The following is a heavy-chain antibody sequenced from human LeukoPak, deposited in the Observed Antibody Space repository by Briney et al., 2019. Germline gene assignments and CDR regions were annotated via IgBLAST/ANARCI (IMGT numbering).Heavy chain of an antibody. CDR3: AGYCSGGSCPRFDY. D-gene: IGHD2-15*01. Sequence: PSETLSLTCTVSGGSISSSSYYWGWIRQPPGKGLEWIGSIYYSGSTYYNPSLKSRVTISVDTSKNQFSLKLSSVTAADTAVYYCAGYCSGGSCPRFDYWGQGTLVTVSS. CDR1: GGSISSSSYY. V-gene: IGHV4-39*07. CDR2: IYYSGST. J-gene: IGHJ4*02.